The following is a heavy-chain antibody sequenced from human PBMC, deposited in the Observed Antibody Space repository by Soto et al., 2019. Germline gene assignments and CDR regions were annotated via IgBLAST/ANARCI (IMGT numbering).Heavy chain of an antibody. Sequence: QVQLQESGPGLVKPSQTLSLTCTVSGGSISGGDYYWSWIRQPPGKGLEWIGYIYYSGSTYYNPSLKSRVTISVDTSKNQFSLKLSSVTAADTAVYYCAREPSSGWYADAFDIWGQGTMVTVSS. D-gene: IGHD6-19*01. CDR3: AREPSSGWYADAFDI. V-gene: IGHV4-30-4*01. J-gene: IGHJ3*02. CDR1: GGSISGGDYY. CDR2: IYYSGST.